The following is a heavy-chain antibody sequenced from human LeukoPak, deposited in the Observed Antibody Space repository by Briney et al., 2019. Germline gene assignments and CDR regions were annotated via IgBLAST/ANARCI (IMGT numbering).Heavy chain of an antibody. Sequence: SGTLSLTCAVSGASIRSCNWWSWVRQPPEKGLEWIGEIHHSGTSNYNPSLKSRVSLSVDKSKKQLSLRLNSVTAADTAVYYCVRHGEHDFDYWSQGILVTVSS. CDR3: VRHGEHDFDY. D-gene: IGHD4-17*01. CDR1: GASIRSCNW. CDR2: IHHSGTS. J-gene: IGHJ4*02. V-gene: IGHV4-4*02.